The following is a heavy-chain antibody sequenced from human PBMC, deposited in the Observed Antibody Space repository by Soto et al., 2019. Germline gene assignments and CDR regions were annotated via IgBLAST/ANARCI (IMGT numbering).Heavy chain of an antibody. CDR1: GGSISSYY. V-gene: IGHV4-59*01. D-gene: IGHD3-10*01. CDR2: IYYSGST. CDR3: AREITLVRGIIFDY. J-gene: IGHJ4*02. Sequence: SETLSLTCTVSGGSISSYYWSWIRQPPGKGLEWIGYIYYSGSTNYNPSLKSRVTISLGTSKNQFSLKLSSVTAADTAVYYCAREITLVRGIIFDYWGQGALVTVSS.